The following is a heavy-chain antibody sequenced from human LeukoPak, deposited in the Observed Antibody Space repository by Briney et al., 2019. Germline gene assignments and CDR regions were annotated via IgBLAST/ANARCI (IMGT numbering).Heavy chain of an antibody. V-gene: IGHV4-59*08. CDR3: ARLSGWFDP. CDR2: IRSTGST. CDR1: GGSVSDYF. Sequence: SETLSLTCTVSGGSVSDYFWSWIRQPPGKGLEWVAYIRSTGSTNYNPSLKSRLMISLDTSKSQVSLKLSSVTAADTAVYYCARLSGWFDPWGQGTLVTVSS. J-gene: IGHJ5*02.